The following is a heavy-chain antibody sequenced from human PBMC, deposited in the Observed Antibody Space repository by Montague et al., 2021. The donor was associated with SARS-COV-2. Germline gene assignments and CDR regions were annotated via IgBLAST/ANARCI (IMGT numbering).Heavy chain of an antibody. CDR3: ARVQGITMIVVVIGAFDI. V-gene: IGHV4-31*03. D-gene: IGHD3-22*01. J-gene: IGHJ3*02. CDR2: IYYSGST. Sequence: TLSLTCTVSGGSISSGGYYWSWIRQHPGQGLEWIGYIYYSGSTFYXLSLKSRVTISVDTSQNLFSLKLGSVAAAATAVYYCARVQGITMIVVVIGAFDIWSQGTMVTVSS. CDR1: GGSISSGGYY.